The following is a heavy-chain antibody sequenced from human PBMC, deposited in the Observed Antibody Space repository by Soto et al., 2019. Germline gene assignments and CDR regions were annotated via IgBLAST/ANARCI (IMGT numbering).Heavy chain of an antibody. CDR3: ASALYYSSGYYVHFDY. CDR2: IIPIFGTA. Sequence: QVQLVPSGAEVKKPGSSVKVSCKASGGTFSSYAISWVRQAPGQGLEWMGGIIPIFGTANYAQKFQGRVTITADESTRTADMELSSLRSEDTAVYYRASALYYSSGYYVHFDYWCQGTLVTVS. J-gene: IGHJ4*02. D-gene: IGHD3-22*01. CDR1: GGTFSSYA. V-gene: IGHV1-69*01.